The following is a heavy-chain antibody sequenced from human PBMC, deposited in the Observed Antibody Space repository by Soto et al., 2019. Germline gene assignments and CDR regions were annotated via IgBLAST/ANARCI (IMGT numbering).Heavy chain of an antibody. D-gene: IGHD4-17*01. Sequence: PRGSLRLSCVASGFSFSSYSMNWVRQAPGKGLEWISYIGTSTSTIQYADSVKGRFTISRDNAKNSRYLQMSSLRAEDTAVYYCVRDRDYAFDIWGQGTMVTVSS. J-gene: IGHJ3*02. CDR2: IGTSTSTI. V-gene: IGHV3-48*01. CDR3: VRDRDYAFDI. CDR1: GFSFSSYS.